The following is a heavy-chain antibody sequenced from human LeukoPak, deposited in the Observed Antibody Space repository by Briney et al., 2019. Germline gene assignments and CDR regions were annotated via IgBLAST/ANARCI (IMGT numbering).Heavy chain of an antibody. D-gene: IGHD3-10*01. CDR2: IYYSGST. J-gene: IGHJ5*02. CDR3: ARKLADYGSGSSWFDP. CDR1: GGSISSGGYY. V-gene: IGHV4-31*03. Sequence: SETLSLTCTVSGGSISSGGYYWSWIRQHPGKGLEWIGYIYYSGSTYYNPSLKSRVTISVDTSKNQFSLKLSSVTVADTAVYYCARKLADYGSGSSWFDPWGQGTLVTVSS.